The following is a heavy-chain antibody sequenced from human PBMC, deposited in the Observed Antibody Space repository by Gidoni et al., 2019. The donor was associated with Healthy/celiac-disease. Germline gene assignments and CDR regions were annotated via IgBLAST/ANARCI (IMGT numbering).Heavy chain of an antibody. CDR3: ARDYWQWLVSLEYYGMDV. CDR1: GFTFSRYW. D-gene: IGHD6-19*01. Sequence: EVQLVESGGGLVQPGGSLRRSCAASGFTFSRYWMSWVRQAPGKGLEWVANIQQDGSEKYYVDSVKGRFTISRDNAKNSLYLQMNSLRAEDTFVYYCARDYWQWLVSLEYYGMDVWGQGTTVTVSS. J-gene: IGHJ6*02. CDR2: IQQDGSEK. V-gene: IGHV3-7*03.